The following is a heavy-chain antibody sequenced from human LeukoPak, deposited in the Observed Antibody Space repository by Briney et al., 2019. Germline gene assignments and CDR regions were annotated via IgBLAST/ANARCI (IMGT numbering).Heavy chain of an antibody. J-gene: IGHJ4*02. D-gene: IGHD1-1*01. Sequence: GASVKVSCKASGYTFTGYYMHWVRQAPGQGLEWMGWINPNSGGTNYAQKFQGRVTMTRDTSISTVYMELNRLRSDDTAVYYCARGGERRPPHYVDYWGEGTLVTVSS. V-gene: IGHV1-2*02. CDR3: ARGGERRPPHYVDY. CDR2: INPNSGGT. CDR1: GYTFTGYY.